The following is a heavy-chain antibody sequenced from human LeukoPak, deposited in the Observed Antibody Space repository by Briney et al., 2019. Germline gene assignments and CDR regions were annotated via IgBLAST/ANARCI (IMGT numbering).Heavy chain of an antibody. D-gene: IGHD3-10*01. CDR1: GGTFSSYA. Sequence: SVKVSCKASGGTFSSYAISWVRQAPGQGLEWMGRIIPILGIANYAQKFQGRVTITADKSTSTAYMELSSLRSEDTAVYYCARQQRYDYGSGPQLLSWFDPWGQGTLVTVSS. CDR2: IIPILGIA. V-gene: IGHV1-69*04. J-gene: IGHJ5*02. CDR3: ARQQRYDYGSGPQLLSWFDP.